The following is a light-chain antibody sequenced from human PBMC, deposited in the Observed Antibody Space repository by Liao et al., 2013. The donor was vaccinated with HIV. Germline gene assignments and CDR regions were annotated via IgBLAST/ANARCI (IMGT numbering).Light chain of an antibody. CDR2: KDT. J-gene: IGLJ3*02. CDR3: QSADNSAGYGLV. V-gene: IGLV3-25*03. Sequence: SYDLTQPPSVSVSPRTDGLDHLLWGVDCQGTMVVGTSRSQARPLVLLIYKDTERSSGIPERFSGSSSGTTVTLTISGVQAEDEADYYCQSADNSAGYGLVFGGGTKLTVL. CDR1: DCQGT.